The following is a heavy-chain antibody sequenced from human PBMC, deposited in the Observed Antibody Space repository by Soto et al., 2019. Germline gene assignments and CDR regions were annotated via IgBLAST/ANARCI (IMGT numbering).Heavy chain of an antibody. Sequence: ASVKVSCKASGYTFTSYDINWVRQATGQGLEWMGWMNPNSGNTGYAQRLQGRVTMTTDTSTNTAYMELRSLRSDDTAVYYCARTDYIWGSYRYEAASFDPWGQGTLVTVSS. J-gene: IGHJ5*02. V-gene: IGHV1-8*01. CDR2: MNPNSGNT. CDR1: GYTFTSYD. D-gene: IGHD3-16*02. CDR3: ARTDYIWGSYRYEAASFDP.